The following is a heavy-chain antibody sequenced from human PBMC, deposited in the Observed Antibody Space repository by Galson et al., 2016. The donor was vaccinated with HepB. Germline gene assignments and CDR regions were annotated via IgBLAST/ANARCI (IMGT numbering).Heavy chain of an antibody. J-gene: IGHJ4*02. CDR3: ASNPGGGY. V-gene: IGHV1-69*02. Sequence: SVKVSCKASGGTFGSFPISWVRQAPGQGLEWMGRIIPIIGMTNYAQKFQGRLTITAGKSTSTAYMELSSLRSQDTAVYYCASNPGGGYWGQGTLVTVSS. CDR1: GGTFGSFP. CDR2: IIPIIGMT. D-gene: IGHD2-15*01.